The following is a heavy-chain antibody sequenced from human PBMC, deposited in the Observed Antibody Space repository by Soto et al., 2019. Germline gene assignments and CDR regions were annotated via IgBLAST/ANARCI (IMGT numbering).Heavy chain of an antibody. D-gene: IGHD3-16*01. V-gene: IGHV1-2*02. CDR1: GYTFTGDY. CDR2: INPHTGGT. J-gene: IGHJ4*02. CDR3: ARDPIGGGAPYYCDY. Sequence: QVQLVQSGAEVKKPGASVKVSCKASGYTFTGDYLHWVRQAPGQGLEWVGWINPHTGGTNYAQKFQGRVTMTRDTSINTAYLEMSGLRSDDMAVYYCARDPIGGGAPYYCDYWGQGTLVTVSS.